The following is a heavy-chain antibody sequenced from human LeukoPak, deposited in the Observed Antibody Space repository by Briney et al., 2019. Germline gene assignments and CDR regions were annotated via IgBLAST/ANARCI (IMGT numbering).Heavy chain of an antibody. V-gene: IGHV4-61*02. J-gene: IGHJ4*02. D-gene: IGHD3-16*01. Sequence: SETLSLTCTVSGGSISSSSYYWSWIRQPAGKGLEWIGRIYTTGSTNYNPSLKSRITISVDTSKNQFSLKLSSVTAADTAVYYCARDPGRTYYFDYWGQGTLVTVSP. CDR1: GGSISSSSYY. CDR3: ARDPGRTYYFDY. CDR2: IYTTGST.